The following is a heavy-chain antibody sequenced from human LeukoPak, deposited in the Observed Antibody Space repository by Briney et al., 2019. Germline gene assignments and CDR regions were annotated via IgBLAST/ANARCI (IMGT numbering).Heavy chain of an antibody. CDR1: GGSICSYY. CDR3: ARESYSGYDY. CDR2: IYTSGST. J-gene: IGHJ4*02. D-gene: IGHD5-12*01. Sequence: SETLSLTCTVSGGSICSYYWSWIRPPAGKGLEWIGRIYTSGSTNYNPSLKSRVTMSVDTSKNLFSQKLSSVTAADTAVYYCARESYSGYDYWGQGTLVTVSS. V-gene: IGHV4-4*07.